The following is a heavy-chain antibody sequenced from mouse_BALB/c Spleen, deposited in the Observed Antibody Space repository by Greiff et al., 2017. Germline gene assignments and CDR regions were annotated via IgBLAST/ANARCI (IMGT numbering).Heavy chain of an antibody. V-gene: IGHV14-3*02. D-gene: IGHD1-1*01. CDR1: GFNIKDTY. Sequence: EVQLQQSGAELVKPGASVKLSCTASGFNIKDTYMHWVKQRPEQGLEWIGRIDPANGNTKYDPKFQGKATITADTSSNTAYLQLSSLTSEDTAVYYCARPITTVVNYFDYWGQGTTLTVSS. J-gene: IGHJ2*01. CDR3: ARPITTVVNYFDY. CDR2: IDPANGNT.